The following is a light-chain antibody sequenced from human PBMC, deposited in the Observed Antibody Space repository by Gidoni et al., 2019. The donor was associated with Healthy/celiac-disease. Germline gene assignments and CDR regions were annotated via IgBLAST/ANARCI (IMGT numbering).Light chain of an antibody. J-gene: IGKJ2*01. CDR1: QSVSSY. CDR3: QQRSNGPPLYT. Sequence: EIVLTQSPATLSLSPGERATLSCRASQSVSSYLAWYQQKPGQAHRLLIYDASNRATGIPARFSGSGSGTDFTLTISSLEPEDFAVYYCQQRSNGPPLYTFGQGTKLEIK. V-gene: IGKV3-11*01. CDR2: DAS.